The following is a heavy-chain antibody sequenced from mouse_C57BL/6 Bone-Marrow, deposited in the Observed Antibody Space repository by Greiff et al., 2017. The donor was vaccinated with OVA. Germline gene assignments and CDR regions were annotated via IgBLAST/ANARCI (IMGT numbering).Heavy chain of an antibody. J-gene: IGHJ1*03. CDR2: INPSTGGT. D-gene: IGHD1-1*01. CDR3: ANSPYYYGSSHWYFDV. Sequence: EVQGVESGPELVKPGASVKISCKASGYSFTGYYMNWVKQSPEKSLEWIGEINPSTGGTTYNQKFKAKATLTVDKSSSTAYMQLKSLTSEDSAVYYCANSPYYYGSSHWYFDVWGTGTTVTVSS. V-gene: IGHV1-42*01. CDR1: GYSFTGYY.